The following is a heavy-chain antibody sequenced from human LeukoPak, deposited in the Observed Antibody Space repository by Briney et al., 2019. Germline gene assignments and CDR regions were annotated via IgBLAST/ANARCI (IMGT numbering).Heavy chain of an antibody. V-gene: IGHV3-64D*09. CDR3: VKDVEPAAATSSYFFDS. J-gene: IGHJ4*02. CDR2: IRSKGGST. CDR1: GFTFSSYA. Sequence: GGSLRLSCSASGFTFSSYAMHWVRQAPGKGLEYVSAIRSKGGSTYYADSVKGRFTTSRDNSKNTLYLQMNSLRAEDPAVYYCVKDVEPAAATSSYFFDSWGQGTLVTVSS. D-gene: IGHD2-2*01.